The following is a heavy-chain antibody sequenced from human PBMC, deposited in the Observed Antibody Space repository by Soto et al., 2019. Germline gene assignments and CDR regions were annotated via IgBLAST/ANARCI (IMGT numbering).Heavy chain of an antibody. J-gene: IGHJ6*02. CDR1: GFTFDDHV. Sequence: SLRLSCVASGFTFDDHVMHWVRQVPGKGLEWVGHITWDGYSIGYGGSVRGRFTISRDNAKDTLYLQMNSLRPEDTALYYCARSWSGSTSGRVDVWGQGTTDTVSS. D-gene: IGHD3-3*01. V-gene: IGHV3-9*01. CDR3: ARSWSGSTSGRVDV. CDR2: ITWDGYSI.